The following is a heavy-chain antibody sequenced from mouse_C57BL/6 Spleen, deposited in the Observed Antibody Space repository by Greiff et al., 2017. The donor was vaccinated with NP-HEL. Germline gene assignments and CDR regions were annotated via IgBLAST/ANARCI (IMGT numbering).Heavy chain of an antibody. CDR1: GYTFTSYW. Sequence: QVQLQQPGAELVKPGASVKMSCKASGYTFTSYWITWVKQRPGQGLEWIGDIYPGSGSTNYNEKFKSKATLTVDTSSSTAYMQVSSLTSEDSAVYYCARSTYNNDAMDYWGQGTSVTVSS. J-gene: IGHJ4*01. D-gene: IGHD5-1*01. CDR3: ARSTYNNDAMDY. V-gene: IGHV1-55*01. CDR2: IYPGSGST.